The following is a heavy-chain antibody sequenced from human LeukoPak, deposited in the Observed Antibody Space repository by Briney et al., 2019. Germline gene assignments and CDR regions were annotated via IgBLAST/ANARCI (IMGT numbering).Heavy chain of an antibody. D-gene: IGHD3-16*02. CDR1: GYSFTSYW. V-gene: IGHV5-51*01. J-gene: IGHJ4*02. Sequence: GESLKVSCKGSGYSFTSYWIGCGRQMPGKGVEWMGIIYPGDSDTRYSPSFQGQVTISADKSISTAYLQWSSLKASHTAMYYCARVLKAYDYVWGSYRDSPYFDYWGQGTLVTVSS. CDR2: IYPGDSDT. CDR3: ARVLKAYDYVWGSYRDSPYFDY.